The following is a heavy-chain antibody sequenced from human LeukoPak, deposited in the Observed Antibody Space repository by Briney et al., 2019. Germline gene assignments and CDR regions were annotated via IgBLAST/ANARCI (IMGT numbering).Heavy chain of an antibody. V-gene: IGHV4-59*01. D-gene: IGHD1-26*01. Sequence: PSETLSLTCSVSGGSISSYHWSWIRQPPGKGLEWIGYIYYSGSTNYNPSLKSRVTISVDTSKNQFSLKLSSVAAADTAVYYCARVASSGRWFDPWGQGTLVTVSS. J-gene: IGHJ5*02. CDR1: GGSISSYH. CDR2: IYYSGST. CDR3: ARVASSGRWFDP.